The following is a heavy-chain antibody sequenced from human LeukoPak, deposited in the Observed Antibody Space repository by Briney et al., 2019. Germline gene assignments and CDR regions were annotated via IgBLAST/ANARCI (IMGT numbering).Heavy chain of an antibody. Sequence: ASVKVSCKASGGTFSSYAISWVRQAPGQGLEWMGGIIPIFGTANYAQKFQGRVTITADESTSTAYMELSSLRSEDTAVYFCASAPRYSSSWPSNWFDPWGQGTLVTVSS. CDR1: GGTFSSYA. D-gene: IGHD6-13*01. CDR3: ASAPRYSSSWPSNWFDP. V-gene: IGHV1-69*13. CDR2: IIPIFGTA. J-gene: IGHJ5*02.